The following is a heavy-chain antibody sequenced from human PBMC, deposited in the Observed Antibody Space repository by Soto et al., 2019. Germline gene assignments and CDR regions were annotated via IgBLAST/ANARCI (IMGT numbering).Heavy chain of an antibody. J-gene: IGHJ3*02. V-gene: IGHV1-18*01. CDR2: ISAYNGNT. CDR3: ARVGYYYDSRGDLERHRLAAFDI. D-gene: IGHD3-22*01. CDR1: GYTFTSYG. Sequence: ASVKVSCKASGYTFTSYGISWVRQAPGQGLEWMGWISAYNGNTNYAQKLQGRVTMTTDTSTSTAYMELRSLRSDDTAVYYCARVGYYYDSRGDLERHRLAAFDIWGQGTMVTV.